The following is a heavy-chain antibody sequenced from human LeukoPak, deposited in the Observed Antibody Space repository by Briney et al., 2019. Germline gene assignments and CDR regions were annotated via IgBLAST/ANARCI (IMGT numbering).Heavy chain of an antibody. Sequence: PSETLSLTCTVSGGSISSYYWSWIRQPPGKGLEWIGYIYYSGSTNYNPSLKSRVTISVDTSKNQFSLKLSSVTAADTAVYYCARDRYCSGGSCSGDWFDPWGQGTLVTVSS. J-gene: IGHJ5*02. CDR2: IYYSGST. D-gene: IGHD2-15*01. CDR3: ARDRYCSGGSCSGDWFDP. CDR1: GGSISSYY. V-gene: IGHV4-59*01.